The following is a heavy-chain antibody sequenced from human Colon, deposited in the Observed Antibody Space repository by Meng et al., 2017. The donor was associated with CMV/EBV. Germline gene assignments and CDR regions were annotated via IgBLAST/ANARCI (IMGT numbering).Heavy chain of an antibody. V-gene: IGHV3-21*01. CDR1: GFTFSSYS. CDR2: ISSSSSYI. J-gene: IGHJ6*02. CDR3: AREGPSAYYYGMDV. Sequence: GESLKISCAASGFTFSSYSMNWVRQAPGKGLGWVSSISSSSSYIYYADSVKGRFTISRDNAKNSLYLQMNSLRAEDTAVYYCAREGPSAYYYGMDVWGQGTTVTVSS.